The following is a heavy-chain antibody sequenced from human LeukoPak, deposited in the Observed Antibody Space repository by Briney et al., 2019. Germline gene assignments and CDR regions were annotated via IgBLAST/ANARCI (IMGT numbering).Heavy chain of an antibody. CDR1: GFTFSSYA. Sequence: GGSLRLSCAASGFTFSSYAMHWVRQAPGKGLEWVAVISYDGSNKYYADSVKGRFTIFRDNSKNTLYLQMNSLRAEDTAVYYCARGCSGGSCYGNWFDPWGQGTLVTVSS. V-gene: IGHV3-30-3*01. CDR2: ISYDGSNK. J-gene: IGHJ5*02. D-gene: IGHD2-15*01. CDR3: ARGCSGGSCYGNWFDP.